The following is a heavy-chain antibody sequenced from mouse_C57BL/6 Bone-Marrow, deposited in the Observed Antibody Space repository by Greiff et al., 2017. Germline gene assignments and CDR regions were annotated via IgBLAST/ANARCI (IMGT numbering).Heavy chain of an antibody. CDR3: ARRYDYDDWFAY. CDR1: GYTFTDYY. Sequence: VQLQQSGPVLVKPGASVKMSCKASGYTFTDYYMNWVKQSHGKSLEWIGVINPYNGGTSYNQKFKGKATLTVDKSSSTAYMELNSLTSEDSAVYYCARRYDYDDWFAYWGQGTLVTVSA. V-gene: IGHV1-19*01. J-gene: IGHJ3*01. CDR2: INPYNGGT. D-gene: IGHD2-4*01.